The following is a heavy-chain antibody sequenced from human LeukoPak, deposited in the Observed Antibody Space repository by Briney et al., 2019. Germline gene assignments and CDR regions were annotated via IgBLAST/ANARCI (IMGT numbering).Heavy chain of an antibody. CDR3: AREQNQLLFDY. J-gene: IGHJ4*02. CDR2: INPSGGST. Sequence: ASVKVPCKASGYTFTSYYMHWVRQAPGQGLEWMGIINPSGGSTSYAQKFQGRVTMTRDTSTSTVYMELSSLRSEDTAVYYCAREQNQLLFDYWGQGTLVTVSS. V-gene: IGHV1-46*01. D-gene: IGHD2-2*01. CDR1: GYTFTSYY.